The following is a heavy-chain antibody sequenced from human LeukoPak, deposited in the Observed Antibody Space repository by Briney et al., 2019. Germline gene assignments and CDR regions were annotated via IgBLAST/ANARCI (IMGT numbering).Heavy chain of an antibody. Sequence: SETLSLTCTVSGGSISSGDYYWSWIRQPPGKGLEWIGYIYYSGSTNYNPSLKSRVTISVDTSKNQFSLKLSSVTAADTAVYYCARVRSRIAARSSFDYWGQGTLVTVSS. CDR3: ARVRSRIAARSSFDY. V-gene: IGHV4-30-4*08. CDR2: IYYSGST. CDR1: GGSISSGDYY. J-gene: IGHJ4*02. D-gene: IGHD6-6*01.